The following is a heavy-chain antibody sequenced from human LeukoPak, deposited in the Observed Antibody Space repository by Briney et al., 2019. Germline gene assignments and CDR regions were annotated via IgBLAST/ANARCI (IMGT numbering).Heavy chain of an antibody. J-gene: IGHJ5*02. D-gene: IGHD3-3*01. Sequence: PSETLSLTCTVSGGSISSSSYYWGWIRQPPGKGLEWIGSIYYSGSTYYNPSLKSRVTISVDTSKNQFSLKLSSVTAADTAVYYCARGIGVVIRNWFDPWGQGTLVTVSS. CDR3: ARGIGVVIRNWFDP. CDR2: IYYSGST. V-gene: IGHV4-39*01. CDR1: GGSISSSSYY.